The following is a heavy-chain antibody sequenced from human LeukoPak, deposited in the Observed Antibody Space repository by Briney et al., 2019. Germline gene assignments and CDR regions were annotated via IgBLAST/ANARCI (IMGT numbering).Heavy chain of an antibody. CDR1: GGSFSGYY. J-gene: IGHJ2*01. D-gene: IGHD1-26*01. V-gene: IGHV4-34*01. Sequence: PSETLSLTCAVYGGSFSGYYWSWIRQPPGKGLEWIGELTHSGGTNYNPSLKSRVTISVDTSKNQISLKLSSVTAADTAVYYCARLVEVQSNWYFGLWGRGTLVTVSS. CDR3: ARLVEVQSNWYFGL. CDR2: LTHSGGT.